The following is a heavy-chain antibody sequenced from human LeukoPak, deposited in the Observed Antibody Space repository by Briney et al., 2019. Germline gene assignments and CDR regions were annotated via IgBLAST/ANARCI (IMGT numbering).Heavy chain of an antibody. V-gene: IGHV1-69*01. Sequence: ASVKVSCKGSGGTFSSYAISGVRQAAGQGREGMGGIIPIFATANYAHKFQGRVTITADESTSTAYMELSSLRSEDTAVYYCARSRSLAAPGRLGYWGQGTLVTVSS. CDR2: IIPIFATA. J-gene: IGHJ4*02. D-gene: IGHD6-13*01. CDR1: GGTFSSYA. CDR3: ARSRSLAAPGRLGY.